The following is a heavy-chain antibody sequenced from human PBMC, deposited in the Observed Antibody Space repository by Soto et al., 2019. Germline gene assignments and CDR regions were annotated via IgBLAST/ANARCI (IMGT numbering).Heavy chain of an antibody. CDR1: GFTFSSYP. D-gene: IGHD5-12*01. J-gene: IGHJ4*02. CDR3: AKNSAATIRVGYDY. Sequence: PGGSLRLSCAASGFTFSSYPMSWVRQAPGQGLEWVSGIVASGGITYYADSVKGRFTISGDNSKNTLYLQMNSLRAEDTAVYYCAKNSAATIRVGYDYWGQGTLVTVSS. V-gene: IGHV3-23*01. CDR2: IVASGGIT.